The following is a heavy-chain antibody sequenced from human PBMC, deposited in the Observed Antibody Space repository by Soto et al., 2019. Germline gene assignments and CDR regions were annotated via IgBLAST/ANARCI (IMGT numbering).Heavy chain of an antibody. Sequence: QVQVVQSKAEVKKPGASVKVSCKTSGYTFTNYDINWVRQAPGQGLEWMGWVSPDHGNAGYAPQFQVRITMTSDTSTSTVYMELNNLSSDDTSVYFCEVTDAGYWGQGTMVTVSS. CDR1: GYTFTNYD. CDR3: EVTDAGY. D-gene: IGHD2-21*02. CDR2: VSPDHGNA. J-gene: IGHJ4*02. V-gene: IGHV1-8*01.